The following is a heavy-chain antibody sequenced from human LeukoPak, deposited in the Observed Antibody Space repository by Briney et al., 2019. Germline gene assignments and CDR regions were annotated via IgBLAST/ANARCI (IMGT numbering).Heavy chain of an antibody. CDR3: AKPREGSGSYYKSFFDS. CDR1: GFTFSSYA. J-gene: IGHJ4*02. D-gene: IGHD3-10*01. Sequence: GGSLRLSCAASGFTFSSYAMSWVRQAPGKGLEWVSVISGSGGDTNYADSVKGRFTISRDNSKNTLNLQMNTLRAEDTAVYYCAKPREGSGSYYKSFFDSWGQGTLVTVSS. CDR2: ISGSGGDT. V-gene: IGHV3-23*01.